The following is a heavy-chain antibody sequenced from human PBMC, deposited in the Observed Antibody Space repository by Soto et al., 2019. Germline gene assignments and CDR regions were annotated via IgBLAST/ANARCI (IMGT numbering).Heavy chain of an antibody. CDR1: GFTFSSYA. D-gene: IGHD6-13*01. CDR3: ARAKRSAIAAAGSLEGWFDP. V-gene: IGHV3-23*01. CDR2: ISGSGGST. J-gene: IGHJ5*02. Sequence: GGSLRLSCAASGFTFSSYAMSWVRQAPGKGLEWVSAISGSGGSTYYADSVKGRFTISGDNSKNTLYLQMNSLRAEDTAVYYCARAKRSAIAAAGSLEGWFDPWGQGTLVTVSS.